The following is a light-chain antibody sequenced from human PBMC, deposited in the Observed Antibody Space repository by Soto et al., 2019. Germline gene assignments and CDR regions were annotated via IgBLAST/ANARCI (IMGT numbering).Light chain of an antibody. CDR1: QGISSY. J-gene: IGKJ1*01. CDR3: QQLNSYPWT. CDR2: GAS. Sequence: DIQLTQSPSFLSASVGDRATITCRASQGISSYLAWYQQKPGKAPKVLIYGASTLQSGVPSRFSGSGSGTEFTLTISSLQPEDFATYYCQQLNSYPWTFGQGTKVEIK. V-gene: IGKV1-9*01.